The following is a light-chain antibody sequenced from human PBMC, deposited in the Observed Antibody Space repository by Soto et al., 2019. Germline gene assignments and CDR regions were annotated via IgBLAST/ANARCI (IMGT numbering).Light chain of an antibody. V-gene: IGKV3-15*01. CDR1: QSVSTR. CDR3: QQYHHWHPIT. Sequence: EILMTPSPSTLAVSAGESATLSCGASQSVSTRLAWYQQKPGQAPRLLIYGASTRATDIPARFSGSGSGTEFTLTISSLQYEDFAVYYCQQYHHWHPITFGQGTRLEIK. J-gene: IGKJ5*01. CDR2: GAS.